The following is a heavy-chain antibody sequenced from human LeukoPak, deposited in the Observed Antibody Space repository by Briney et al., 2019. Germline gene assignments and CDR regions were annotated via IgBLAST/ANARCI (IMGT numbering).Heavy chain of an antibody. CDR2: IYPGDSDT. Sequence: GESLKISCKGSGYSFTNYWIGWVSQMPGKGLEWMGIIYPGDSDTRYSPSFQGQVTISADKSISTAYLQWSSLKASDTAMYYCASLSEYCSGGSCYSGEGAFDYWGQGTLVTVSS. V-gene: IGHV5-51*01. J-gene: IGHJ4*02. D-gene: IGHD2-15*01. CDR3: ASLSEYCSGGSCYSGEGAFDY. CDR1: GYSFTNYW.